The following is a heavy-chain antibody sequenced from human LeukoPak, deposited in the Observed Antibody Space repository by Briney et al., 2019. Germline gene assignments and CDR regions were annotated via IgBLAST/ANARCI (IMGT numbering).Heavy chain of an antibody. Sequence: GGSLRHSCAASGFTFSSYSMNWVRQAPGKGLEWVSSISSGSSYIYYADSVKGRFTISRDNAKNSLYLQMNSLRAEDTAVYYCARDFGGNDFDYWGQGTLVTVSS. CDR3: ARDFGGNDFDY. J-gene: IGHJ4*02. D-gene: IGHD4-23*01. CDR2: ISSGSSYI. V-gene: IGHV3-21*01. CDR1: GFTFSSYS.